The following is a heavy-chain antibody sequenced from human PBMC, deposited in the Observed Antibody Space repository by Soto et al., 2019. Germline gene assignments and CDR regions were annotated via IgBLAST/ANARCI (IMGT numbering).Heavy chain of an antibody. Sequence: SETLSLTCTVSGGSISSSSYYWGWVRQPPGKGLEWIGRIYYIGSTYYNPSLKSRVTISVDTSKNQFSLKLTSLTAADTAVYYGARGQQGSSDASDTWGQGTMVTVSS. V-gene: IGHV4-39*07. CDR1: GGSISSSSYY. CDR2: IYYIGST. D-gene: IGHD6-13*01. CDR3: ARGQQGSSDASDT. J-gene: IGHJ3*02.